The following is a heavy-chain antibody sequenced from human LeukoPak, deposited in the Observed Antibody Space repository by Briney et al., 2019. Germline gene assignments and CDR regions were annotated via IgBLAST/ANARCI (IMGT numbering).Heavy chain of an antibody. CDR3: TRDHGLDV. Sequence: GGSLRLSCAASGFTFSSYWMSWVRHAPGKGLMWVSQINSDGSATSCADPVKGRCTISRDNAKNMLYLEMNSLRVEDTAVYFCTRDHGLDVWGQGTTVTVSS. J-gene: IGHJ6*02. V-gene: IGHV3-74*01. CDR1: GFTFSSYW. CDR2: INSDGSAT.